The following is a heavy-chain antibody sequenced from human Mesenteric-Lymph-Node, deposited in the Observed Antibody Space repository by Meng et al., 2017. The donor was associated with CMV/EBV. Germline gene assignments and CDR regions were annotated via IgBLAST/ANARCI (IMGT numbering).Heavy chain of an antibody. J-gene: IGHJ6*02. CDR1: GFTFSSYS. CDR3: ARGLGLLYYNGMDV. Sequence: SCAASGFTFSSYSINWVRQAPGKGLEWVSSISSSSSYIYYADSVKGRFTISRDNAKNSLNLQMNNLSADDTAVYYCARGLGLLYYNGMDVWGQGTTVTVSS. CDR2: ISSSSSYI. V-gene: IGHV3-21*01. D-gene: IGHD2-15*01.